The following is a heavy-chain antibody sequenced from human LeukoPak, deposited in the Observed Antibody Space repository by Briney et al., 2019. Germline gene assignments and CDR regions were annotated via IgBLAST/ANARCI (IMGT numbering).Heavy chain of an antibody. Sequence: GGSLRLSCAASGFTFSSYDMHWVRQATGKGLEWVSAIGTAGDTYYPGSVKGRFTISRENAKNSLYLQMNSLRAGDTAVYYCARSIAATQLLDPWGQGTLVTVSS. CDR2: IGTAGDT. CDR3: ARSIAATQLLDP. CDR1: GFTFSSYD. J-gene: IGHJ5*02. V-gene: IGHV3-13*01. D-gene: IGHD6-6*01.